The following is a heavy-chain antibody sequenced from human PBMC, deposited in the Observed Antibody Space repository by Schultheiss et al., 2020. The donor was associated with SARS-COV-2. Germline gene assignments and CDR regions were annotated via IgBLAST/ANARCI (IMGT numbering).Heavy chain of an antibody. J-gene: IGHJ6*04. CDR2: FGGPGAGA. CDR1: GFDLRVYA. V-gene: IGHV3-21*01. Sequence: GGSLRLSCAASGFDLRVYAMTWVRQAPGKGLEWVSSFGGPGAGAHYADSVKGRFTISRDNAKNSLYLQMNSLRAEDTAVYYCARVRAEVVVAARDRPYYYYYGMDVWGKGTTVTVSS. CDR3: ARVRAEVVVAARDRPYYYYYGMDV. D-gene: IGHD2-15*01.